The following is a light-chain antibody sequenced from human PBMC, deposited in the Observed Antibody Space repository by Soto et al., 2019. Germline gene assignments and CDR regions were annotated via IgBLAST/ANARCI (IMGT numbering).Light chain of an antibody. CDR1: QRVSSY. J-gene: IGKJ1*01. V-gene: IGKV3-11*01. CDR2: GAS. CDR3: QQRTSWPPWT. Sequence: PGERATLSCRASQRVSSYLAWYQQKPGQAPRPLIYGASSRASGIPARFSGSGSGTDFTLTISSLEPEDFAVYYCQQRTSWPPWTFGQGTKVDI.